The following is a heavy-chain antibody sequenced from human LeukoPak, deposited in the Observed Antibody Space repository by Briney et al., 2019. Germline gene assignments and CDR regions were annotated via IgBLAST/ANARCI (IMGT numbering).Heavy chain of an antibody. CDR3: ARQVGYCSGGSCSFYFDY. V-gene: IGHV4-39*01. D-gene: IGHD2-15*01. CDR2: IYYSGST. J-gene: IGHJ4*02. CDR1: GGXISSSGYY. Sequence: SETLSLTCTVSGGXISSSGYYWGWIRQPPGKGLLWFGTIYYSGSTYYSPSLKSRVTMSVDTSQNQFSLKLSSVTAADTAVYYCARQVGYCSGGSCSFYFDYWGQGTLVTVSS.